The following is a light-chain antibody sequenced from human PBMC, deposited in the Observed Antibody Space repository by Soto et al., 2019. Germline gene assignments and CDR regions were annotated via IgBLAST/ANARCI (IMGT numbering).Light chain of an antibody. V-gene: IGLV2-14*01. Sequence: QSALTQPASVSGSPGQSITISCTGTSSDVGTYNYVSWYQQHPDKAPKLMIYEVSNRPSGVSNRFSGSKSGNTASLTISGLQAEDEAAYYCSSYAGDSFVFGTGTKVTVL. CDR2: EVS. J-gene: IGLJ1*01. CDR3: SSYAGDSFV. CDR1: SSDVGTYNY.